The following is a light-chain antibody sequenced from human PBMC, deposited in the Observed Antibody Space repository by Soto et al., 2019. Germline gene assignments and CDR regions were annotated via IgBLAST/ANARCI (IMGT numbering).Light chain of an antibody. V-gene: IGKV3D-20*02. CDR2: GAS. CDR1: PGVSANN. CDR3: QQRSNWPLIT. Sequence: EIVMTQSPAPLSVSPGERATLSRRASPGVSANNLAWYQHKAGQTPRLLIYGASSRATGIPDRFSGSGSGTDFTLTISSLEPEDFAVYYCQQRSNWPLITFGQGTRLEIK. J-gene: IGKJ5*01.